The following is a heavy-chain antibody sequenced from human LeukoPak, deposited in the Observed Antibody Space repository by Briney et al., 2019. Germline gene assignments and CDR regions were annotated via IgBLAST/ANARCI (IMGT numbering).Heavy chain of an antibody. D-gene: IGHD4-17*01. V-gene: IGHV4-4*07. Sequence: SETLSLTXTVSGGSISSYYWSWIRQPAGKGLEWIGRIYTSGSTNYNPSLKSRVTISVDTSKNQFSLKLSSVTAADTAVYYCAGTTVSYYYYYMDVWGKGTTVTVSS. CDR2: IYTSGST. J-gene: IGHJ6*03. CDR1: GGSISSYY. CDR3: AGTTVSYYYYYMDV.